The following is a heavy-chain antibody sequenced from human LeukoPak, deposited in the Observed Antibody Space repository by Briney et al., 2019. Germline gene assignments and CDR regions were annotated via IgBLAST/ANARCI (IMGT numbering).Heavy chain of an antibody. J-gene: IGHJ3*02. CDR3: ARDPYGSGSPDI. V-gene: IGHV4-59*01. D-gene: IGHD3-10*01. Sequence: PSETLSLTCTVSGGSIGSYYWSWIRQPPGKGLEWIGYIYYSGSTNYNPSLKSRVTISVDTSKNQVSLKLSSVTAADTAVYYCARDPYGSGSPDIWGQGTMVTVSS. CDR1: GGSIGSYY. CDR2: IYYSGST.